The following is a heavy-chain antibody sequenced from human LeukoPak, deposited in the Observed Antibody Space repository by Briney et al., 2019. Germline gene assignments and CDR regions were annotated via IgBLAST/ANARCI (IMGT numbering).Heavy chain of an antibody. CDR2: INQDGSEK. D-gene: IGHD4-23*01. CDR3: ARDGSVFDGGNNYYYYYMDV. V-gene: IGHV3-7*03. CDR1: GFTFSSYW. J-gene: IGHJ6*03. Sequence: PGGSLRLSCAASGFTFSSYWMNWVRQAPGKGLEWVANINQDGSEKYYVDSVKGRFTISRDNAKNSLYLQMNSLRAEDTAVYYCARDGSVFDGGNNYYYYYMDVWGKGTTVTVSS.